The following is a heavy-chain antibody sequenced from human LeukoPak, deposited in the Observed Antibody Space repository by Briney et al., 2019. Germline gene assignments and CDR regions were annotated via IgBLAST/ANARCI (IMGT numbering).Heavy chain of an antibody. CDR3: ARDQTPYYYDSSGYYPTDY. V-gene: IGHV1-18*01. J-gene: IGHJ4*02. Sequence: ASVKVSCKASGYTFTSYGISWVRQAPGQGLEWMGWISAYNGNTNYAQKLQGRVTMTTDTSTSTAYMELRSLRSDDTAVYYCARDQTPYYYDSSGYYPTDYWGQGTLVTVSS. CDR2: ISAYNGNT. D-gene: IGHD3-22*01. CDR1: GYTFTSYG.